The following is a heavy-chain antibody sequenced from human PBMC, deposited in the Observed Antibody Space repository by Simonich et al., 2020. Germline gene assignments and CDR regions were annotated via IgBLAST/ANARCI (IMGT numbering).Heavy chain of an antibody. Sequence: QVQLVQSGAEVKKPGASVKVSCKASGYTFTGYYMHWVRQAPGQGLEWMGVLNPHRGGQNYAQKFQGRVTMTRDTSISTAYMELSRLRSDDTAVYYCARGGVQYYYYYMDVWGKGTTVTVSS. V-gene: IGHV1-2*02. CDR1: GYTFTGYY. CDR2: LNPHRGGQ. D-gene: IGHD3-3*01. J-gene: IGHJ6*03. CDR3: ARGGVQYYYYYMDV.